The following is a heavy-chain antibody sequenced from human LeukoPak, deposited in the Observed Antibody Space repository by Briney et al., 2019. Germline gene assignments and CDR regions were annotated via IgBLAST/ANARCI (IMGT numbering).Heavy chain of an antibody. CDR2: IYYSGST. CDR3: ARFRYCSGGSCYSRGVVEAFDI. D-gene: IGHD2-15*01. V-gene: IGHV4-61*05. J-gene: IGHJ3*02. CDR1: GGSISSSSYY. Sequence: SETLSLTCTVSGGSISSSSYYWSWIRQPPGKGLEWIGYIYYSGSTNYNPSLKSRITISVDTSKNQFSLKLSSVTAADTAVYCCARFRYCSGGSCYSRGVVEAFDIWGQGTMVTVSS.